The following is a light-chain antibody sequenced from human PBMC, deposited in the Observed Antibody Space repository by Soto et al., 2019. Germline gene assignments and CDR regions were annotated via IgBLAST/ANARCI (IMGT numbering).Light chain of an antibody. CDR1: SSNIGAGYD. CDR2: GNN. J-gene: IGLJ2*01. CDR3: QSYDSSLRRV. Sequence: QAVVTQPPSVSGAPGQRVTISCTGSSSNIGAGYDVYWYQQLPGTAPKLLIYGNNNRPSGVPDRFSGSKSGTSASPAITGLQAEDEADYYCQSYDSSLRRVFGGGTQLTVL. V-gene: IGLV1-40*01.